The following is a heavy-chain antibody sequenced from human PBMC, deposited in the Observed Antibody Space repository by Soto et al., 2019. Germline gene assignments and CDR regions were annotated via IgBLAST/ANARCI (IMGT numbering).Heavy chain of an antibody. CDR3: ARDRVPAARRYYYYYYGMDV. D-gene: IGHD2-2*01. J-gene: IGHJ6*02. Sequence: LRLSCAASGFTFSSYAMHWVRQAPGKGLEWVAVISYDGSNKYYADSVKGRFTISRDNSKNTLYLQMNSLRAEDTAVYYCARDRVPAARRYYYYYYGMDVWGQGTTVTVSS. CDR1: GFTFSSYA. V-gene: IGHV3-30-3*01. CDR2: ISYDGSNK.